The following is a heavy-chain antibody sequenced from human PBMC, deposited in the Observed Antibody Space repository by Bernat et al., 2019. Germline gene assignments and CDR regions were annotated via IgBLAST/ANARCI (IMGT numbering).Heavy chain of an antibody. CDR2: INSDGSVT. CDR1: GFTFSSYW. J-gene: IGHJ6*03. D-gene: IGHD3-10*01. CDR3: AKDGQLTPYFYYYMDV. Sequence: EVQLVESGGGLVQPGGSLRLSCAASGFTFSSYWMHWVRQAPGKGLVWLSRINSDGSVTAYADSVKGRFTISRDNAKNTLYLQMNSLRAEDMAVYYCAKDGQLTPYFYYYMDVWGRGTTVTVSS. V-gene: IGHV3-74*01.